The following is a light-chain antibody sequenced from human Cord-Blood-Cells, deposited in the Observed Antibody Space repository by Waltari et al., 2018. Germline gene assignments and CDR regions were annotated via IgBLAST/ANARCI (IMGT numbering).Light chain of an antibody. CDR1: QSVSIN. V-gene: IGKV3-15*01. CDR2: CAS. J-gene: IGKJ4*01. Sequence: EIVMTQSPATLSVSPGERPTLSRRASQSVSINLAWYQQKPGQAPRLLIYCASTRATGSPARFSGSGSGTEFTLTISSLQSEDFAVYYCQQYNNWPLTFGGGTKVEIK. CDR3: QQYNNWPLT.